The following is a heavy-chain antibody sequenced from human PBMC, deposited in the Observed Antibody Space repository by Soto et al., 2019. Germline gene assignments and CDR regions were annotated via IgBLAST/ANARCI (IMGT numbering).Heavy chain of an antibody. V-gene: IGHV4-59*01. CDR1: GGSISPYY. J-gene: IGHJ4*01. Sequence: SETLSLTCTVSGGSISPYYWSWIRQPPGKGLEWIGYIYYSGSTNYNPSLKSRVTISVDTSKNQFSLKLSSVTAADTAVYYCARDIAAAGLDYWGQGTLVTVSS. D-gene: IGHD6-13*01. CDR2: IYYSGST. CDR3: ARDIAAAGLDY.